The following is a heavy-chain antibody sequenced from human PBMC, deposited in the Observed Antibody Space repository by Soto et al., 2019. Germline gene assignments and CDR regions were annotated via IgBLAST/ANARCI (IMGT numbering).Heavy chain of an antibody. CDR1: GYSFTSYW. V-gene: IGHV5-10-1*01. D-gene: IGHD1-26*01. CDR2: IDPSDSYT. CDR3: ASAEEPYYYYYGMDV. Sequence: PGESLKISCRGSGYSFTSYWISWVRQMPGKGLEWMGRIDPSDSYTNYSPSFQGHVTISADKSISTAHLQWSSLKASDTAMYYCASAEEPYYYYYGMDVWGQGTTVTVSS. J-gene: IGHJ6*02.